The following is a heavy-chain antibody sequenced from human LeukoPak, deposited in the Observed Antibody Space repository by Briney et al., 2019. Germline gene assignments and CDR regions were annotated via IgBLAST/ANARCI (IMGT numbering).Heavy chain of an antibody. V-gene: IGHV3-33*06. CDR1: GFTFRNYG. D-gene: IGHD3-16*01. CDR2: IWYDGSDK. J-gene: IGHJ4*02. CDR3: AKDLNDYLGAGTYFDSGYFDH. Sequence: GGSLRLFCGASGFTFRNYGMHWVRQAPGKGLEGGAVIWYDGSDKYCADSVRRGFTISRDNAKNSLYRQMQSLIAEDASVSYCAKDLNDYLGAGTYFDSGYFDHWGQGAPVTVSS.